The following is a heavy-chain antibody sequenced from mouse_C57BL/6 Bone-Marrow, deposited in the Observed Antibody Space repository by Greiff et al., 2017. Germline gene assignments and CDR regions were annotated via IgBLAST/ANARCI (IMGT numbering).Heavy chain of an antibody. J-gene: IGHJ1*03. CDR3: ARDPLWYFDV. Sequence: EVNVVESEGGLVQPGSSMKLSCTASGFTFSDYYMAWVRQVPEKGLEWVANINYDGSSTYYLDSLKSRFIISRDTAKNILYLQMSSLKSEDTATYYCARDPLWYFDVWGTGTTVTVSS. V-gene: IGHV5-16*01. CDR1: GFTFSDYY. CDR2: INYDGSST. D-gene: IGHD6-1*01.